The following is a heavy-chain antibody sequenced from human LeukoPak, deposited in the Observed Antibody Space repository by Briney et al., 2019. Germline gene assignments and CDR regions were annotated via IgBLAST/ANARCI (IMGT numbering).Heavy chain of an antibody. V-gene: IGHV3-23*01. D-gene: IGHD4-17*01. CDR3: AKVYYGAYFDY. J-gene: IGHJ4*02. CDR2: VNADGGNT. CDR1: GFTFDNYR. Sequence: GGSLRLSCAASGFTFDNYRMSWVRQAPGKGLEWVSTVNADGGNTYYADSVKGRFTISRDNSKNTLYLQMNSLRAEDTAVYYCAKVYYGAYFDYWGQGTLVTVSS.